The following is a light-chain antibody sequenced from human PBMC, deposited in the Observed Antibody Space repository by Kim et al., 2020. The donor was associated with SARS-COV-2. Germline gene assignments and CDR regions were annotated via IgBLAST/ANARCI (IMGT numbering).Light chain of an antibody. CDR1: ESVSADY. CDR2: AAS. V-gene: IGKV3-20*01. CDR3: QVFGRSPPYI. J-gene: IGKJ2*01. Sequence: SPGEGATLSCRASESVSADYVAWYQQRPGQAPRLLVYAASSRAAGVPDRFSGSVSGADLTLSISRLEPEDFAVYYCQVFGRSPPYIFGQGTKLEI.